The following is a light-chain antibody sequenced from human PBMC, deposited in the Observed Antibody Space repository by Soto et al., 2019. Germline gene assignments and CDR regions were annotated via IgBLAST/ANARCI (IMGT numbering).Light chain of an antibody. CDR3: CSYASSSTYL. J-gene: IGLJ1*01. V-gene: IGLV2-23*01. CDR1: SSDIGSYNL. Sequence: QSVLTQPASVSGSPGQSITISCTGTSSDIGSYNLVSWYQQHPGKAPKLMIYQGSKRPSGVSTRFSGSKSGNTASLTISGLQAEDEADYYCCSYASSSTYLFGTGTKVTVL. CDR2: QGS.